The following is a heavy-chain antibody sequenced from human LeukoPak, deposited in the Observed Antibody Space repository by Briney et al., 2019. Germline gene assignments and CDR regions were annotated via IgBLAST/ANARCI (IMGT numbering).Heavy chain of an antibody. V-gene: IGHV1-18*01. Sequence: GASVKVSCKASGYTFTSYGISWVRQAPGQGLEWMGWISAYNGNTNYAQKLQGRVTMTTDTSTSTAYMELRGLRSDDTAVYYCARGLSGYYSEVVYDYWGQGTLVTVSS. CDR1: GYTFTSYG. D-gene: IGHD3-22*01. CDR3: ARGLSGYYSEVVYDY. CDR2: ISAYNGNT. J-gene: IGHJ4*02.